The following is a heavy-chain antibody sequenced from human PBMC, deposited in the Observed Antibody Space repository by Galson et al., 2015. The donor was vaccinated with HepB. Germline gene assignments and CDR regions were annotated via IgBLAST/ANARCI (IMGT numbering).Heavy chain of an antibody. Sequence: SLRLSCAASGFSLSGFWMTWVRQAPGKGLELVANIKEDGSVKYYVDSVKGRFTISRDNAKDSLYLQMNSLRAEDTAVYYCAKRGRAFDIWGQGTMVRVSS. J-gene: IGHJ3*02. CDR3: AKRGRAFDI. V-gene: IGHV3-7*03. CDR1: GFSLSGFW. CDR2: IKEDGSVK.